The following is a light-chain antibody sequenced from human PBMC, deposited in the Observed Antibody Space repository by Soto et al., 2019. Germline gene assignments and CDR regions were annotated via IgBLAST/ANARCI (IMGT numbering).Light chain of an antibody. Sequence: QSALTQPPSVSGSPGQSVTISCTGTSSDVGKYDRVSWYQQPPGTAPKLIIYEVINRPSGVPARFSGSKSGNTASLTISGLPAEEEADYYCSSYMSTSRYVFGAGTQLTVL. CDR3: SSYMSTSRYV. CDR1: SSDVGKYDR. V-gene: IGLV2-18*02. J-gene: IGLJ1*01. CDR2: EVI.